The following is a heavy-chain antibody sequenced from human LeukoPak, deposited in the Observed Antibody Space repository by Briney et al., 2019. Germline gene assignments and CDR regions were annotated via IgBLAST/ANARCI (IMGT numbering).Heavy chain of an antibody. J-gene: IGHJ3*01. CDR2: INPNSGGT. Sequence: ASVKVSCKASGYTFSGYYMHWVRQAPGQGLEWMGWINPNSGGTNYAQKFQGRVTLTRDTSISTAYMELSRLRSDDTAVYYCASGRGYCSSSSCYQDDAFDLWGQGIMVTVSS. CDR3: ASGRGYCSSSSCYQDDAFDL. V-gene: IGHV1-2*02. D-gene: IGHD2-2*01. CDR1: GYTFSGYY.